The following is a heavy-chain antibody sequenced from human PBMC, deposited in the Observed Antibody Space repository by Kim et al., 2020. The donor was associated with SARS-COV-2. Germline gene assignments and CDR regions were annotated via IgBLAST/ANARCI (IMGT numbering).Heavy chain of an antibody. Sequence: GESLKISCKGSGYSFTSYWISWVRQMPGKGLEWMGRIDPSDSYTNYSPSFQGHVTISADKSISTAYLQWSSLKASETARYYCARLVLEGGYYYGMDVWGQGAKDTVS. CDR3: ARLVLEGGYYYGMDV. J-gene: IGHJ6*02. V-gene: IGHV5-10-1*01. CDR2: IDPSDSYT. CDR1: GYSFTSYW.